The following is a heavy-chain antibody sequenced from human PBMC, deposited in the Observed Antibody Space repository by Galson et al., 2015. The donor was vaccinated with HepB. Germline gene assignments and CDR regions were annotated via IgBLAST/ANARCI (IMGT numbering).Heavy chain of an antibody. Sequence: SVKVSCKASGGTFSSYSISWVGRASGQGLEWMGGIIPIFGTANYAQKFQGRVTITADESTSTAYMELSSLRSEDTAVYYCARARMDRLRFFGPGYYGMDVWGQGTTVTVSS. CDR1: GGTFSSYS. V-gene: IGHV1-69*13. D-gene: IGHD3-3*01. CDR3: ARARMDRLRFFGPGYYGMDV. J-gene: IGHJ6*02. CDR2: IIPIFGTA.